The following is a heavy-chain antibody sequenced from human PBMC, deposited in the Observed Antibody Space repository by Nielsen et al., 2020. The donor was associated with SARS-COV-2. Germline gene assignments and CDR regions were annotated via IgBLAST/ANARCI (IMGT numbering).Heavy chain of an antibody. D-gene: IGHD6-19*01. CDR3: AKVRERAAAGRNSRIAVAGTSGMDV. CDR2: ISYDGSNK. J-gene: IGHJ6*03. Sequence: GGSLRLSCAASGFTFSSYDMHWVRQAPGKGLEWVAVISYDGSNKYYADSVKGRFTISRDNSKNTLYLQMNSLRAEDTAVYYCAKVRERAAAGRNSRIAVAGTSGMDVWGKGTTVTVSS. CDR1: GFTFSSYD. V-gene: IGHV3-30*18.